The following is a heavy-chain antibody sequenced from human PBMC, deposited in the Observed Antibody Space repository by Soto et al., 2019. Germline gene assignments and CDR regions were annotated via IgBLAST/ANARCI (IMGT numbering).Heavy chain of an antibody. CDR2: INPDGGAT. J-gene: IGHJ4*02. CDR3: AKGRRNTF. D-gene: IGHD3-10*01. CDR1: GYTFSFDY. V-gene: IGHV1-46*01. Sequence: QVQLLQSGAEVKKPGASVKISCKASGYTFSFDYLSWVRRAPGQGLQWMGKINPDGGATTYAQSFPGRVSITSDASTGTVYMELSSLTSDDTAVYYCAKGRRNTFWGQGTLGSVSS.